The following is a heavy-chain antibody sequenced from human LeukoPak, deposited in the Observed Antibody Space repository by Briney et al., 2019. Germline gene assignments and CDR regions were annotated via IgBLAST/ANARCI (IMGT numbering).Heavy chain of an antibody. J-gene: IGHJ3*02. CDR1: GYTFTGYY. CDR3: ARSGEETDAFDI. V-gene: IGHV1-2*02. CDR2: INPNSGGT. Sequence: ASVKVSCKASGYTFTGYYMHWVRQAPGQGVEWMGWINPNSGGTNYAQKFQGRVTMTRDTSISTAYMELSRLRSDDTAVYYCARSGEETDAFDIWGQGTMVTVSS. D-gene: IGHD2-21*01.